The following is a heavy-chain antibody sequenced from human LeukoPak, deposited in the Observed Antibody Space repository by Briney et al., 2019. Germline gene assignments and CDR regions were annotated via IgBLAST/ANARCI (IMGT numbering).Heavy chain of an antibody. Sequence: SETLSLTCTVSGGSISSYYWSWIRQPPGKGLEWIGYIYYSGSTNYNPSLKSRVTISVDTSKNQFSLKLSSVTAADTAVYYCARHGGAYCSSTSCRNWFDPWGQGTLVTVSS. J-gene: IGHJ5*02. V-gene: IGHV4-59*08. D-gene: IGHD2-2*01. CDR2: IYYSGST. CDR3: ARHGGAYCSSTSCRNWFDP. CDR1: GGSISSYY.